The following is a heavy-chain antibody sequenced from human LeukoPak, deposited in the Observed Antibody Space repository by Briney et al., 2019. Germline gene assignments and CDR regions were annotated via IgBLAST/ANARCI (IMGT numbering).Heavy chain of an antibody. CDR1: GFTVSSNY. CDR2: ISYDGSNK. CDR3: ARVYYDYVWGSYRRYFDY. J-gene: IGHJ4*02. D-gene: IGHD3-16*02. Sequence: GGSLRLSCAASGFTVSSNYMSWVRQAPGKGLEWVAVISYDGSNKYYADSVKGRFTISRDNSKNTLYLQMNSLRAEDTAVYYCARVYYDYVWGSYRRYFDYWGQGTLVTVSS. V-gene: IGHV3-30-3*01.